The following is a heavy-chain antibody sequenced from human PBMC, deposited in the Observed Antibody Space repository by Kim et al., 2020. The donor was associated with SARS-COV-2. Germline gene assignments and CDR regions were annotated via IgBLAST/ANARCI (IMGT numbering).Heavy chain of an antibody. J-gene: IGHJ4*02. CDR3: AKQRGYYDSSGYDYYFDY. D-gene: IGHD3-22*01. V-gene: IGHV3-33*06. Sequence: KGRFTISRDNSKNKLYLQMNSLRAEDTAVYYCAKQRGYYDSSGYDYYFDYWGQGTLVTVSS.